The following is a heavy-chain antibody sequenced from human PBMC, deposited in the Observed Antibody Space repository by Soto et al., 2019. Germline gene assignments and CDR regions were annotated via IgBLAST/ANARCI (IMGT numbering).Heavy chain of an antibody. CDR1: GYTFTSYG. CDR2: ISAYNGNT. Sequence: ASVKVSCKASGYTFTSYGISWVRQAPGQGLEWMGWISAYNGNTNYAQKLQGRVTMTTDTSTSTAYTELRSLRSDDTAVYYCAWITMVRGTADYWGQGTLVTVSS. D-gene: IGHD3-10*01. CDR3: AWITMVRGTADY. V-gene: IGHV1-18*01. J-gene: IGHJ4*02.